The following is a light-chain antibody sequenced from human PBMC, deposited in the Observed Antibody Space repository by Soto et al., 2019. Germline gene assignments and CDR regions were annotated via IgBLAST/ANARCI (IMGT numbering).Light chain of an antibody. CDR3: SSYTSTRAWV. J-gene: IGLJ3*02. Sequence: QSALTQPASVSGSPGQSIAISCTGTTSDVGGYNHVSWYQQHPGKAPKLLIYEVTDRPSGVPNRFSGSKSGSTASLTISGLQAKDEADYYCSSYTSTRAWVFGGGTKLTVL. CDR1: TSDVGGYNH. CDR2: EVT. V-gene: IGLV2-14*01.